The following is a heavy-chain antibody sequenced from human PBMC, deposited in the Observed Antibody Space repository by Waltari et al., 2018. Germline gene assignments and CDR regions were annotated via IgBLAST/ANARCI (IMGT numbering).Heavy chain of an antibody. CDR3: ARGRLAHTSSWDCDL. D-gene: IGHD6-13*01. J-gene: IGHJ5*02. Sequence: QVQLEQSGPEVKRAGASMKVSCTASGYTFTGHYPSCLRQARGQGLECLGRLYPETGGTTLAQKFQGRLTLTTDTSIRTAYMELRGLTVDDTGIYYCARGRLAHTSSWDCDLWGPGTVITVSA. V-gene: IGHV1-2*05. CDR2: LYPETGGT. CDR1: GYTFTGHY.